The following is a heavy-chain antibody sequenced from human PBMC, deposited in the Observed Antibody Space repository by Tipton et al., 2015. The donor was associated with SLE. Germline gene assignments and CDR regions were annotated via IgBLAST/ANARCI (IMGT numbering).Heavy chain of an antibody. Sequence: TLSLTCTVSGGSINSGSYYWSWIRKPAGKGLEWIGRIYSSGLTNYNPSLKSPVTISVDTSKKELSLRLSSVTAADSAIYYCTRDRTPDYYYYYMDVWGKGTTVTVSS. J-gene: IGHJ6*03. D-gene: IGHD2-15*01. CDR2: IYSSGLT. CDR1: GGSINSGSYY. CDR3: TRDRTPDYYYYYMDV. V-gene: IGHV4-61*02.